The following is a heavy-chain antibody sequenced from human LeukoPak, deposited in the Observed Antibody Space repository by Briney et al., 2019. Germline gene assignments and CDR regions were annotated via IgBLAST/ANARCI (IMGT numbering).Heavy chain of an antibody. D-gene: IGHD3-22*01. CDR1: GGTFSSYA. J-gene: IGHJ4*02. V-gene: IGHV1-69*13. CDR2: IIPIFGTA. Sequence: SVKVSCKASGGTFSSYAISWVRQAPGQGLEWMGGIIPIFGTANYAQKFQGRVTITADESTSTAYMELSSLRSENTAVYYCAINYYDSSGYFVDYWGQGTLVTVSS. CDR3: AINYYDSSGYFVDY.